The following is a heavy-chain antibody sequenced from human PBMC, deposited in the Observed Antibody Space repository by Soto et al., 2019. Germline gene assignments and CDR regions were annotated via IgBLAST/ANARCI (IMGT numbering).Heavy chain of an antibody. CDR1: NGSVSSGTYS. Sequence: SETLSLTCTVSNGSVSSGTYSWSWVRQPPGKGLEWIGYIYYSGTTYYTPSLKSRLTMSMDRANDHFSLNLTSVTAADTAVYFCARGHYYYGMDAWGQGITVTVSS. J-gene: IGHJ6*02. CDR2: IYYSGTT. CDR3: ARGHYYYGMDA. V-gene: IGHV4-30-2*01.